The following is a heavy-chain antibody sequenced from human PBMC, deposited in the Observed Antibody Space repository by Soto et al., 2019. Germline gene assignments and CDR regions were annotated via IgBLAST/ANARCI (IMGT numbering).Heavy chain of an antibody. V-gene: IGHV4-59*01. D-gene: IGHD4-17*01. CDR3: ARQNGDFDYYFYGVDV. CDR2: IYYRGTT. Sequence: QVQLQESGPGLVKPSETLSLTCTVSGGSIVSYYWSCIRQPPGKGLEWIGHIYYRGTTTYNPSLQSRVTISVDTSKNQFSLRLSSLTAADTAVYYCARQNGDFDYYFYGVDVWGQGTTVTVS. J-gene: IGHJ6*02. CDR1: GGSIVSYY.